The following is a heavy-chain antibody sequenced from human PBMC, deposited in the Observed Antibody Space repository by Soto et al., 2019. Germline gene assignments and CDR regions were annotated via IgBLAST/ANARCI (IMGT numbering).Heavy chain of an antibody. J-gene: IGHJ4*02. V-gene: IGHV3-66*01. Sequence: EVQLVESGGGLVQPGGSLRLSCVVSGFTVSNNYISWVRQAPGKGLEWVSVTYSGDTTYYADSVKGRFTVSRDISKNTLSLQMNRLRAEDTAVFYCARFAFTSRFDFWGPGTLVTVSS. CDR3: ARFAFTSRFDF. CDR1: GFTVSNNY. CDR2: TYSGDTT.